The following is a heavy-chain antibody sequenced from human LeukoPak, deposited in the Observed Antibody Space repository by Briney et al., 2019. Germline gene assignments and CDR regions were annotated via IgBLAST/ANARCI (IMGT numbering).Heavy chain of an antibody. CDR3: AIMHGYYDGSGFWVQ. V-gene: IGHV3-23*01. J-gene: IGHJ4*02. D-gene: IGHD3-22*01. Sequence: GGSLRLSCAAAGFTFSSYAMSWVSQAPGKGLEWVSFISPSGDRTSNADSVEGRFTISRDNTRNTLYLQMNSLRDEDTGVYYCAIMHGYYDGSGFWVQWGQGTLVTVSS. CDR1: GFTFSSYA. CDR2: ISPSGDRT.